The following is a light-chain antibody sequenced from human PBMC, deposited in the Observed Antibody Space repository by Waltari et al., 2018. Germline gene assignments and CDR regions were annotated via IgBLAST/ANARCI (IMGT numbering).Light chain of an antibody. J-gene: IGLJ3*02. CDR1: NSIFGGNS. CDR3: TVWDDSLGGV. CDR2: NDK. V-gene: IGLV1-44*01. Sequence: QSVLTQPLPVSGTPGQRVTISCSGSNSIFGGNSVNWYQQVPGTSHKLPIYNDKQGPVVVPDLYCASKSDTSAPLAITGLQSEEEADYYLTVWDDSLGGVFGGGNNLTVL.